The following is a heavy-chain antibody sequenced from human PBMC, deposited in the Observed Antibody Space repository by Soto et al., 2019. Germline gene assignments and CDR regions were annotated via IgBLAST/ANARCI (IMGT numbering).Heavy chain of an antibody. CDR3: VREMPVTIRGGYYYYSVLDA. CDR1: GFSFNDNW. J-gene: IGHJ6*02. V-gene: IGHV3-74*01. D-gene: IGHD2-2*01. CDR2: LKSDVRDT. Sequence: GGSLRLSCAASGFSFNDNWMHWVRQVPGKGLMWVSRLKSDVRDTIYADSVKGRFTVSRDSAKNTLYLQMNSLRVEDTAVYYCVREMPVTIRGGYYYYSVLDAWGQGTKVTVSS.